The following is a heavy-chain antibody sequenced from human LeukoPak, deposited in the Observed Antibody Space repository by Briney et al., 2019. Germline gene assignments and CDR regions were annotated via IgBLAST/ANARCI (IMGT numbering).Heavy chain of an antibody. Sequence: GESLKISCKGSGYSFTSYWIGWVRQMPGKGLEWVGIIYPGDSDTRFCPDVQGQVAISADKSISTAYLQWSSLKASDTAMYYCARLYYGSGSLYYFDYWGQGTLVTVSS. V-gene: IGHV5-51*01. CDR1: GYSFTSYW. CDR2: IYPGDSDT. CDR3: ARLYYGSGSLYYFDY. D-gene: IGHD3-10*01. J-gene: IGHJ4*02.